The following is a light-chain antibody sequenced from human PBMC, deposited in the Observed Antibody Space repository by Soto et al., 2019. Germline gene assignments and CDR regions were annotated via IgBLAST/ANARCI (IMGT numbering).Light chain of an antibody. V-gene: IGKV3-20*01. Sequence: EIVLTQSPGTLSLSPGERATLSCRASQSFSSNYLAWYQQKPGQAPRLLIYGASSRATGIPDRFSGSGSGTDFTLTISRLEPEDFAVYYCQQYDSSPVTFGQGTKVEIK. CDR2: GAS. J-gene: IGKJ1*01. CDR1: QSFSSNY. CDR3: QQYDSSPVT.